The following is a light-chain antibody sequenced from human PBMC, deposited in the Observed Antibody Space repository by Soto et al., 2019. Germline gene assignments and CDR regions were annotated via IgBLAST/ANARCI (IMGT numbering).Light chain of an antibody. J-gene: IGLJ1*01. V-gene: IGLV2-14*03. CDR2: DVS. CDR1: SSDVVGYNY. CDR3: SSYTSSSTPLYV. Sequence: QSVLTQPASVSGSPGQSITISCTGTSSDVVGYNYVSWYQQHPGKAPKLMIYDVSSRPSGVSNRFFGSKSGNTASLTISGLQAEDEADYYCSSYTSSSTPLYVFGTGTKVTVL.